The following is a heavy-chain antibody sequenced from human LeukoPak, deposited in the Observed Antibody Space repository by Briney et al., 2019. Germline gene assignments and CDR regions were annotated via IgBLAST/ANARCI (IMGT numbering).Heavy chain of an antibody. CDR2: INHSGST. CDR1: GGSFSGYY. J-gene: IGHJ4*02. V-gene: IGHV4-34*01. CDR3: VSLNKPYSSGWNGIEY. D-gene: IGHD6-19*01. Sequence: PSETLSLTCAVYGGSFSGYYWSWIRQPPGKGLEWIGEINHSGSTNYNPSLKSRFTISVDTSKNQFSLKLSSVTAADTALYYCVSLNKPYSSGWNGIEYWGEGTLVTVSS.